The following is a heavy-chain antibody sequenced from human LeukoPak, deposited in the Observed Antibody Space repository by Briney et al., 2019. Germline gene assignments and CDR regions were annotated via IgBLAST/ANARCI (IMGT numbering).Heavy chain of an antibody. D-gene: IGHD3-10*01. CDR2: ISGNGGST. Sequence: GGSLRLSCAASGLTFSKYAMGWVRQVPGRGLELVSAISGNGGSTYYAHSVKGRFTLSRDNSKNTLYLQMNSLRADDTAIYYCATGGITLVRGYFDYWGQGTLVTVPS. V-gene: IGHV3-23*01. CDR3: ATGGITLVRGYFDY. CDR1: GLTFSKYA. J-gene: IGHJ4*02.